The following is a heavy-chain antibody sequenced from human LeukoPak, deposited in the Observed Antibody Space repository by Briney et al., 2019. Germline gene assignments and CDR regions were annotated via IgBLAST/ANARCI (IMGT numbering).Heavy chain of an antibody. CDR1: GGSISSSSYY. CDR3: ARGGEGTSPMVRGVIINPFDP. V-gene: IGHV4-39*07. D-gene: IGHD3-10*01. J-gene: IGHJ5*02. CDR2: IYYSGST. Sequence: SETLSLTCTVSGGSISSSSYYWGWIRQPPGKGLEWIGSIYYSGSTYYNPSLKSRVTISVDTSKNQFSLKLSSVTAADTAVYYCARGGEGTSPMVRGVIINPFDPWGQGTLVTVSS.